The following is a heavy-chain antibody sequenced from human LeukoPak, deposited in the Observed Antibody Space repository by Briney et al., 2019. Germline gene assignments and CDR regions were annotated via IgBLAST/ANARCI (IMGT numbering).Heavy chain of an antibody. J-gene: IGHJ6*02. CDR1: GDSISSYNW. D-gene: IGHD4-17*01. CDR3: ARVMTTVTTFKTYSYGMDV. V-gene: IGHV4-4*02. Sequence: SETLSLTCAVSGDSISSYNWWSWVRQPPGKGLEWIGEIYHSGSTNYNPSLKSRVTISLDTSKNQFSLRLSSVTAADTAVYYCARVMTTVTTFKTYSYGMDVWGQGTTVTVSS. CDR2: IYHSGST.